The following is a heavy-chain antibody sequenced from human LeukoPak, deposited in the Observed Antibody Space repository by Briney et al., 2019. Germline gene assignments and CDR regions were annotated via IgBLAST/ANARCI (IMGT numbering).Heavy chain of an antibody. CDR1: GFTFSSCA. J-gene: IGHJ4*02. V-gene: IGHV3-23*01. CDR3: ARHEELLPLGY. CDR2: ISGSGGST. D-gene: IGHD1-26*01. Sequence: GGSLRLSCAASGFTFSSCAMSWVRQAPGKGLEWVSAISGSGGSTYYADSVKGRFTISRDNSKNTLYLQMNSLRAEDTAVYYCARHEELLPLGYWGQGTLVTVSS.